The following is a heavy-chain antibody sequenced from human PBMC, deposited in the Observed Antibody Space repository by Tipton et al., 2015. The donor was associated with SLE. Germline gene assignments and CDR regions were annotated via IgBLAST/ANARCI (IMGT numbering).Heavy chain of an antibody. J-gene: IGHJ6*03. CDR2: INHSGST. Sequence: LRLSCAVYGGSFSGYYWSWIRQPPGKGLEWIGEINHSGSTNYNPSLKSRVTISVDTSKNQFSLKLSSVTAADTAVYYCARDGRGYYYMDVWGKGTTVTVSS. CDR1: GGSFSGYY. CDR3: ARDGRGYYYMDV. V-gene: IGHV4-34*09. D-gene: IGHD1-26*01.